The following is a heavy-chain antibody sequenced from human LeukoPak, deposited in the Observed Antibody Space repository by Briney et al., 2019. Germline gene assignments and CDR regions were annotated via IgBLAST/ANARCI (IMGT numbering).Heavy chain of an antibody. CDR2: IIPIFGTA. CDR3: AAHCTNGVCYEYYYYGMDV. CDR1: GYPFTDNY. Sequence: SVKVSCKASGYPFTDNYIHWVRQAPGQGLEWMGGIIPIFGTANYAQKFQGRVTITADESTSTAYMELSSLRSEDTAVYYCAAHCTNGVCYEYYYYGMDVWGQGTTVTVSS. J-gene: IGHJ6*02. D-gene: IGHD2-8*01. V-gene: IGHV1-69*13.